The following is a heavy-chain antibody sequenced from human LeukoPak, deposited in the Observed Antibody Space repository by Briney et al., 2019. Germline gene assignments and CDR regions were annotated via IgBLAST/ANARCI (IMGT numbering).Heavy chain of an antibody. V-gene: IGHV1-69*02. CDR2: IIPILGIV. CDR1: GGTFPTYI. CDR3: ARPTYGGNPIDDAFDI. J-gene: IGHJ3*02. Sequence: RASVKVSCKASGGTFPTYINNWVRQAPGQGLEWMGRIIPILGIVNYAQKFQGRVTITADKSTSTAYMELSSLRSDDTAVYYCARPTYGGNPIDDAFDIWGQGTMVTVSS. D-gene: IGHD4-23*01.